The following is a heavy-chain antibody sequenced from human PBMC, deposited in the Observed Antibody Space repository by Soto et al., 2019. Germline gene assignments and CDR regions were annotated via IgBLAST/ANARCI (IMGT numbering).Heavy chain of an antibody. D-gene: IGHD6-13*01. V-gene: IGHV4-34*01. J-gene: IGHJ4*02. CDR3: ARVASSSWFVDY. CDR1: GGSFSGYY. CDR2: INHSGST. Sequence: SETLSLTCAVYGGSFSGYYWSWIRQPPGKGLEWIGEINHSGSTNYNPSLKSRVTISVDTSKNQFSLKLSSVTAADTAVYYCARVASSSWFVDYWGQGTLVTVSS.